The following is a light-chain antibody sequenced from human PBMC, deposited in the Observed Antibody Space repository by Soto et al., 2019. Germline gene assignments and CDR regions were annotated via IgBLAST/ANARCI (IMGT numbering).Light chain of an antibody. Sequence: QSALSQPASVSGSPGQSITISCTGASSALGSSNLVSWYQQSPGKAPKLVIYEGSKRPSGVSYRFSGSTSGNTASLTISGLQADDEADYYCCSYAGTTTFVAFGGGTKLTVL. CDR3: CSYAGTTTFVA. J-gene: IGLJ2*01. CDR1: SSALGSSNL. CDR2: EGS. V-gene: IGLV2-23*03.